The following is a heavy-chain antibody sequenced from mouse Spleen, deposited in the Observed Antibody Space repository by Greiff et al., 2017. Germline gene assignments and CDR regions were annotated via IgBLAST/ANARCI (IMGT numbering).Heavy chain of an antibody. CDR1: AYTFTSYW. D-gene: IGHD3-3*01. CDR3: TRSGDRDAWFAY. J-gene: IGHJ3*01. Sequence: LQQPGSELVRPGASVKLSCKASAYTFTSYWMHWVKQRPGQGLEWIGNINPGNNNSNYDEKFKSKATLTVDTSSSTAYMQLSSLTSEDSAVYYCTRSGDRDAWFAYWGQGTLVTVSA. CDR2: INPGNNNS. V-gene: IGHV1S22*01.